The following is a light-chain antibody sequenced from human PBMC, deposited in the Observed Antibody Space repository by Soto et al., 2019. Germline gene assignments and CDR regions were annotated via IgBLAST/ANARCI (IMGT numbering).Light chain of an antibody. CDR3: QQYYSTPRT. Sequence: DIVMTQSADSLAVSLGERATINCKSNQIVVYTSNNQNYLAWYQQKPGQPPKLLIYWASTRESGVPDRFSGSGSGTDFTLTISSLQAEDVAVYYCQQYYSTPRTFGLGTKLEIK. CDR1: QIVVYTSNNQNY. V-gene: IGKV4-1*01. CDR2: WAS. J-gene: IGKJ2*01.